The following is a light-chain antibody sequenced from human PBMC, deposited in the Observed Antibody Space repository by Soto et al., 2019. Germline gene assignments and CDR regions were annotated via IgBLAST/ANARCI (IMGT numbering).Light chain of an antibody. J-gene: IGLJ1*01. V-gene: IGLV2-8*01. CDR3: SSYAGSNNDYV. CDR1: SSDVGGYNY. CDR2: EVI. Sequence: QSALTQPPSASGSPGQSVTISCTGTSSDVGGYNYVSWYQQHPGKAPKLMIYEVIKRPSGVPDRFSGSKSGNTASLTVSGLQAEDEADYYCSSYAGSNNDYVIGTGTKLTVL.